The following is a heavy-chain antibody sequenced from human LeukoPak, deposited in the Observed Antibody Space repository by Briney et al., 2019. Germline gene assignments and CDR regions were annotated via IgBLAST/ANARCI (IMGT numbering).Heavy chain of an antibody. D-gene: IGHD1-26*01. J-gene: IGHJ4*02. CDR1: GFTFSDHF. Sequence: GGSLRLSCAASGFTFSDHFLDWVRQAPGKGLEWVGCSRNKAKSYTTEYGASVKGRFTISRDDSKSTLYLQMNSLRAEDTAVYYCARGYSGSYTYWGQGTLVTVSS. CDR2: SRNKAKSYTT. CDR3: ARGYSGSYTY. V-gene: IGHV3-72*01.